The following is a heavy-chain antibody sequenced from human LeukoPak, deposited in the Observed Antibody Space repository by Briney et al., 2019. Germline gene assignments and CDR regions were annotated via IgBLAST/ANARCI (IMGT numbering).Heavy chain of an antibody. J-gene: IGHJ3*02. CDR3: ASMGANGFDM. CDR2: INTYTGNP. V-gene: IGHV7-4-1*02. CDR1: GYTFTSYA. Sequence: ASVKVSCKASGYTFTSYAINWVRQAPGQGLEFMGWINTYTGNPTYAQAFTGRFVFSVDTSVSTAYLQISRLKTEDTAVYYCASMGANGFDMRGQGTTVTVSS. D-gene: IGHD3-16*01.